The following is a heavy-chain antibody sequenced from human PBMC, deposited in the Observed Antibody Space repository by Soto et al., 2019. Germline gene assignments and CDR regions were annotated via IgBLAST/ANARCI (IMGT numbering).Heavy chain of an antibody. V-gene: IGHV1-2*04. CDR1: GYSFTDYH. CDR2: INPESGGT. Sequence: ASVKVSYKASGYSFTDYHIHWVRQAPGQGLEWLGRINPESGGTSTAQKFQGWVTMTTDTSISTASMELTRLTSDDTAIYYCARGDSTDCSNGVCSFFYNHDMDVWGQGTTVTVSS. CDR3: ARGDSTDCSNGVCSFFYNHDMDV. J-gene: IGHJ6*02. D-gene: IGHD2-8*01.